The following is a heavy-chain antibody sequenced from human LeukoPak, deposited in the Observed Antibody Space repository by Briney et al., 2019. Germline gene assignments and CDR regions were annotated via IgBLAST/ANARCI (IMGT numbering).Heavy chain of an antibody. D-gene: IGHD6-13*01. CDR2: INPNSGGT. CDR1: GYTFTGYY. CDR3: AREGAAAASTAFDI. Sequence: ASVKVSCKASGYTFTGYYMHWVRQVPGQGLEWMGWINPNSGGTNYAQKFQGRVTMTRDTSISTAYMELSRLRSDDTAVYYCAREGAAAASTAFDIWGQGTMVTVSS. J-gene: IGHJ3*02. V-gene: IGHV1-2*02.